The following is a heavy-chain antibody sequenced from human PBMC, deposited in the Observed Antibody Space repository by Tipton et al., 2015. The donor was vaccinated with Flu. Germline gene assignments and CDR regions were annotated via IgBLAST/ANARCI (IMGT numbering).Heavy chain of an antibody. CDR2: ISYDGSNK. D-gene: IGHD4-23*01. J-gene: IGHJ4*02. CDR1: GFTFSSYA. V-gene: IGHV3-30-3*01. CDR3: ARDSDGGNDY. Sequence: SLRLSCAASGFTFSSYAMHWVRQAPGKGLEWVAVISYDGSNKYYADSVKGRFTISRDNSKNTLYLQMNSLRAEDTAVYYCARDSDGGNDYWGQGTLVTVSS.